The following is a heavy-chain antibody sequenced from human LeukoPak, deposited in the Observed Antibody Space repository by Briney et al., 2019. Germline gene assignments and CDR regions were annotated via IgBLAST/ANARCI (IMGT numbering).Heavy chain of an antibody. D-gene: IGHD3-3*01. Sequence: ASVKVSCKASGGTFSSYAISWVRQAPGQGLEWMGRIIPILGIANYAQKFQGRVTITADKSTSTAYMELSSLRSEDTAVYYCARARITRFLEPGDAFDIWGQGTMVTVSS. J-gene: IGHJ3*02. V-gene: IGHV1-69*04. CDR3: ARARITRFLEPGDAFDI. CDR1: GGTFSSYA. CDR2: IIPILGIA.